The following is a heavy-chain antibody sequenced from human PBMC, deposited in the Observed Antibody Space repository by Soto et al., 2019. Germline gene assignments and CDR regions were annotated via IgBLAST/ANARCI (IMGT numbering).Heavy chain of an antibody. V-gene: IGHV1-18*01. CDR3: ARAELFDSSGWPTLLDY. D-gene: IGHD6-19*01. Sequence: ASVKVSCKASGYTFTSYGISWVRQAPGQGLEWMGWISAYNGNTNYAQKLQGRVTMTTDTSTSTAYMELRSLRSDDTAVYYCARAELFDSSGWPTLLDYWGQGTLVTVSS. CDR2: ISAYNGNT. CDR1: GYTFTSYG. J-gene: IGHJ4*02.